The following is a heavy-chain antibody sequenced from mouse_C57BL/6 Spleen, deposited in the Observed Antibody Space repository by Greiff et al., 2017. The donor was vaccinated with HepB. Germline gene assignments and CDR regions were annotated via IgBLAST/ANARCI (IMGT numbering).Heavy chain of an antibody. Sequence: DVQLVESGGGLVQPGGSLKLSCAASGFTFSDYYMYWVRQTPEKRLEWVAYISNGGGSTYYPDTVKGRFTISRDNAKNTLYLQMSRLKSEDTAMYYCARQDYDYDVAMDYWGQGTSVTVSS. V-gene: IGHV5-12*01. J-gene: IGHJ4*01. D-gene: IGHD2-4*01. CDR1: GFTFSDYY. CDR3: ARQDYDYDVAMDY. CDR2: ISNGGGST.